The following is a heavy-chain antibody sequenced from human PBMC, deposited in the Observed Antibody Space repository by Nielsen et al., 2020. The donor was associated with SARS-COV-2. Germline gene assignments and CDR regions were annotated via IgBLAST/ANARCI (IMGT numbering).Heavy chain of an antibody. CDR2: IYFTGRT. J-gene: IGHJ6*02. V-gene: IGHV4-31*03. CDR1: GASISSGGYY. D-gene: IGHD5-12*01. CDR3: AREASRYDHYKYEMDV. Sequence: SETLSRTCTVSGASISSGGYYWSWIRQHPGKGLEWIGYIYFTGRTSYNPSLKSRVAMSVDTSKTQFSLDLKSVTAAATAVYYCAREASRYDHYKYEMDVWGLGATVTVSS.